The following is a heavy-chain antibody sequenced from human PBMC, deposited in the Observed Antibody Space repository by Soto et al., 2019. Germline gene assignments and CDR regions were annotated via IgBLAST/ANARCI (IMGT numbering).Heavy chain of an antibody. CDR3: ARVRAGTTYWFDP. CDR1: GGSISSGGYY. D-gene: IGHD1-7*01. V-gene: IGHV4-31*03. Sequence: SETLSLTCTVSGGSISSGGYYWSWIRQHPGKGLEWNGYIYYSGSTYYNPSLKSRVTISVDTSKNQFSLKLSSVTAADTAVYYCARVRAGTTYWFDPWGQGTLVTVSS. J-gene: IGHJ5*02. CDR2: IYYSGST.